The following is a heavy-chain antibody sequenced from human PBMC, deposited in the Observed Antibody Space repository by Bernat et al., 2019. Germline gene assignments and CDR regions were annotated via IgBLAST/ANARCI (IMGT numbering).Heavy chain of an antibody. CDR1: GFTFSSYG. J-gene: IGHJ4*02. CDR2: IWYDGSNK. Sequence: QVQLVESGGGVVQPGRSLRLSCAASGFTFSSYGMHWVRQAPGKGLEWVAVIWYDGSNKYYADSVKGRFTISRDNSKNTLYLQMNSLRAEDTAVYYCARRVYSSGWYLIDYWGQGTLVTVSS. CDR3: ARRVYSSGWYLIDY. V-gene: IGHV3-33*01. D-gene: IGHD6-19*01.